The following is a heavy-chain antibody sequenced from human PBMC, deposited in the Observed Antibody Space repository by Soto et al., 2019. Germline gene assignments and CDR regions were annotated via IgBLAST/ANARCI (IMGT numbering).Heavy chain of an antibody. CDR1: GGSISSSSYY. J-gene: IGHJ6*02. V-gene: IGHV4-39*01. D-gene: IGHD1-26*01. CDR3: ARPGWSGSYSYYYGMDV. Sequence: SETLSLTCTVSGGSISSSSYYWGWIRQPPGKGLEWIGSIYYSGSTYYNPSLKSRVTISVDTSKNQFSLKLSSVTAADTAVYYCARPGWSGSYSYYYGMDVWGQGTTVT. CDR2: IYYSGST.